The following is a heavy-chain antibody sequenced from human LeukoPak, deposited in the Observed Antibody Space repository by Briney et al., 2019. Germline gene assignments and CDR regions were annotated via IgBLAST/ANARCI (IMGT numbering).Heavy chain of an antibody. CDR1: GITLSNYG. Sequence: GGSLRLSCRVSGITLSNYGMSWVRQAPGKGLEWVAGISGSGGSTKYADSVKGRFTISRDNPKNTQYLQMTSLRAEDTAVYFCAKRGVVIRVILVGFHKEAYYFDSWGQGALVTVSS. V-gene: IGHV3-23*01. D-gene: IGHD3-22*01. CDR2: ISGSGGST. CDR3: AKRGVVIRVILVGFHKEAYYFDS. J-gene: IGHJ4*02.